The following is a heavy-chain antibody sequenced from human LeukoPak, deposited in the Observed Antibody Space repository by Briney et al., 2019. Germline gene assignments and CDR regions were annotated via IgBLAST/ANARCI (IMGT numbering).Heavy chain of an antibody. D-gene: IGHD3-22*01. V-gene: IGHV3-74*01. CDR3: ARASPLYYYDSSGYYVDCFDY. CDR2: INSDGSST. CDR1: GFTFSSYW. Sequence: GGSLRLFCAASGFTFSSYWMHWVRQAPGKGLVWVSRINSDGSSTSYADSVKGRFTVSRDNAKNTLYLQMNSLRAEDTAVYYCARASPLYYYDSSGYYVDCFDYWGQGTLVTVSS. J-gene: IGHJ4*02.